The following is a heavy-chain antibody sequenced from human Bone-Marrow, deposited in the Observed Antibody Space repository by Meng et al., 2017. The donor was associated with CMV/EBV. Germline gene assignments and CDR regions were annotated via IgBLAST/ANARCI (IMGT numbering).Heavy chain of an antibody. D-gene: IGHD6-6*01. V-gene: IGHV3-21*01. Sequence: GESLKISCAASGFTFSSYSMNWVRQAPGKGLEWVSSISSSSSYIYYADSVKGRFTISRDNAKNSLYLQMNSLRAEDTAVYYCAREYSSSSDGMDVWGQGTMVTVSS. J-gene: IGHJ6*02. CDR1: GFTFSSYS. CDR2: ISSSSSYI. CDR3: AREYSSSSDGMDV.